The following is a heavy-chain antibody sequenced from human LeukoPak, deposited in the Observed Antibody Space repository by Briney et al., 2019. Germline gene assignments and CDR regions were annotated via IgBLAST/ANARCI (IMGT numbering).Heavy chain of an antibody. J-gene: IGHJ4*02. D-gene: IGHD3-9*01. CDR1: EFSVGSNY. CDR2: IYSGGST. V-gene: IGHV3-66*01. CDR3: AKDRVLRYFDWLFDLDY. Sequence: PGGSLRLSCAASEFSVGSNYMTWVRQAPGKGLEWVSLIYSGGSTYYADSVKGRFTICRDNSKNTLYLQMNSLRAEDTAVYYCAKDRVLRYFDWLFDLDYWGQGTLVTVSS.